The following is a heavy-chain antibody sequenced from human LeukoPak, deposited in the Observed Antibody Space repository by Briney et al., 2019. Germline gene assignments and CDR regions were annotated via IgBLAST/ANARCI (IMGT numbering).Heavy chain of an antibody. J-gene: IGHJ4*02. Sequence: ASVKVSCKAYGYTFTSYYMHWVRQAPGQGLEWMGIINPSGGSTGYAQNFQGRVTMTRDTPTSTVYTRLSCLRSEYTAVYYCASNKVQTYSYVSSGYYYTLLAFDYWGQGTLVTVSS. D-gene: IGHD3-22*01. CDR3: ASNKVQTYSYVSSGYYYTLLAFDY. V-gene: IGHV1-46*03. CDR2: INPSGGST. CDR1: GYTFTSYY.